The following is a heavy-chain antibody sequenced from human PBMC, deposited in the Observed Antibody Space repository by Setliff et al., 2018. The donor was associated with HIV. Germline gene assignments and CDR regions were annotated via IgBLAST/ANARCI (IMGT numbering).Heavy chain of an antibody. D-gene: IGHD1-26*01. Sequence: ASVKVSCKASGGTFTSPGLNWVRQAPGQGLEWMGGIIPILDVPNYAQKFQGRVTIIADASTNTVNMELSSLRSEDTAVYYCARGVDGSYRKFFDNWGQGTLVTVSS. V-gene: IGHV1-69*10. CDR1: GGTFTSPG. J-gene: IGHJ4*02. CDR3: ARGVDGSYRKFFDN. CDR2: IIPILDVP.